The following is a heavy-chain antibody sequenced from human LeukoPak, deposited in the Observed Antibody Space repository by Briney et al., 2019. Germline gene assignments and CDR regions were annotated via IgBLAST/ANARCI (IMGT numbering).Heavy chain of an antibody. CDR3: AREYSYYDSSGYYYGSGYFDY. D-gene: IGHD3-22*01. Sequence: SETLSLTCTVSGGSISSSTYYWGWIRQPPGKGLEWIGSIYYSGSTYYNPSLKSRVTISVDTSKKQFSLKLSSVTAADTAVYYCAREYSYYDSSGYYYGSGYFDYWGQGTLVTVSS. J-gene: IGHJ4*02. V-gene: IGHV4-39*07. CDR1: GGSISSSTYY. CDR2: IYYSGST.